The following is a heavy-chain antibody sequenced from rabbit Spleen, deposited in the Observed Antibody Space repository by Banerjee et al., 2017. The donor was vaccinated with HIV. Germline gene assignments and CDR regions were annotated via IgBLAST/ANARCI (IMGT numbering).Heavy chain of an antibody. V-gene: IGHV1S40*01. CDR2: IYGGNN. CDR3: ARDPYVAYGDVDL. D-gene: IGHD2-1*01. CDR1: GFTITSTYW. J-gene: IGHJ4*01. Sequence: QSLEESGGDLVKPGASLTLTCTASGFTITSTYWMCWFRQAPGRGLEWIACIYGGNNKYASWAKGRFTISTTSSTTVTLLMTSLTAADTATYFCARDPYVAYGDVDLWGQGTLVTV.